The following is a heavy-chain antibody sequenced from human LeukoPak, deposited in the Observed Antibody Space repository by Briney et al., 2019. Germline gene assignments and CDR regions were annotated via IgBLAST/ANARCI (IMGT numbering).Heavy chain of an antibody. Sequence: GGSLSLSCAASGFTFINYALSWVRQAPGKGLEWVSAISGSGGSTYYADSVKGRFTISRDNSKNTLYLQMNSLRAEDTAVYYCAKELDSSGYCDFWGQRTRVTVSS. CDR1: GFTFINYA. D-gene: IGHD3-22*01. V-gene: IGHV3-23*01. CDR2: ISGSGGST. CDR3: AKELDSSGYCDF. J-gene: IGHJ4*02.